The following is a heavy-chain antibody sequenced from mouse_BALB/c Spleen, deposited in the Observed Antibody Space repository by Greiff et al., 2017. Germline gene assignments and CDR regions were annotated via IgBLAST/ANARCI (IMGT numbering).Heavy chain of an antibody. J-gene: IGHJ4*01. CDR3: ARGTTATSAMDN. CDR2: IWAGGST. V-gene: IGHV2-9*02. CDR1: GFSLTSYG. D-gene: IGHD1-2*01. Sequence: QVQLQQSGPGLVAPSQSLSITCTVSGFSLTSYGVHWVRQPPGKGLEWLGVIWAGGSTNYTSALMSRLSISKDNSKSQVFLKMNSLQTDDTAMYYCARGTTATSAMDNWGEGASGTVSS.